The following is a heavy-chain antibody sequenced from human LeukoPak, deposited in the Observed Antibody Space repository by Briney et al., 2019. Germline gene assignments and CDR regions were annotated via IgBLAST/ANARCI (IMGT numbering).Heavy chain of an antibody. CDR1: SYTFTSYG. D-gene: IGHD3-10*01. V-gene: IGHV1-18*01. CDR3: ARVKNPDYYGSGSYYNGLYYYYGMDV. CDR2: ISAYNGNT. Sequence: AASVKVSCKASSYTFTSYGISWVRQAPGQGLEWMGWISAYNGNTNYAQKLQGGVTMTTDTSTSTAYMELRSLRSDDTAVYYCARVKNPDYYGSGSYYNGLYYYYGMDVWGQGTTVTVSS. J-gene: IGHJ6*02.